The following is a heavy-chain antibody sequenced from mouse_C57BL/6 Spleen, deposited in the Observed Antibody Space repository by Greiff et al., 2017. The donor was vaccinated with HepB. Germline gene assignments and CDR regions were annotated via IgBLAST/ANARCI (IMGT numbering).Heavy chain of an antibody. J-gene: IGHJ4*01. V-gene: IGHV1-82*01. CDR1: GYAFSSSW. CDR3: ASDYAMDY. Sequence: QVQLQQSEPELVKPGASVKISCKASGYAFSSSWMNWVKQRPGKGLEWIGRIYPGDGDTNYNGKFKGKATLTADKSSSTAYMQLSSLTSEDSAVYFCASDYAMDYWGQGTSVTVSS. CDR2: IYPGDGDT.